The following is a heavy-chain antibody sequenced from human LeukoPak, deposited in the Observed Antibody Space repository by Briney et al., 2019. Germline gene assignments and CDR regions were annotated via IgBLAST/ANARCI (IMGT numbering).Heavy chain of an antibody. J-gene: IGHJ5*02. CDR1: GYTFTSYD. CDR2: MNPNSGNT. CDR3: ARGAYSSSWYAWGIGGNWFDP. Sequence: ASVKVSCKASGYTFTSYDIDWVRQATGQGLEWMGWMNPNSGNTGYAQKFQGRVTMTRNTSISTAYMELSSLRSEDTAVYYCARGAYSSSWYAWGIGGNWFDPWGQGTLVTVSS. D-gene: IGHD6-13*01. V-gene: IGHV1-8*01.